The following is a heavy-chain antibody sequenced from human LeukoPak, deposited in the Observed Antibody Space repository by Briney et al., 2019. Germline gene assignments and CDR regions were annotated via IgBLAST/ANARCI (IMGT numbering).Heavy chain of an antibody. CDR2: INQSGST. D-gene: IGHD5-24*01. J-gene: IGHJ5*02. CDR3: ARGRWLQYET. CDR1: GESFSGDY. V-gene: IGHV4-34*01. Sequence: SETLSLTCGVYGESFSGDYWSWIRQPPGKGLEWIGEINQSGSTNYIPSLKSRVTISVDTSKNQFSLKLICVTAADTAVYYCARGRWLQYETWGQGTLVTVSS.